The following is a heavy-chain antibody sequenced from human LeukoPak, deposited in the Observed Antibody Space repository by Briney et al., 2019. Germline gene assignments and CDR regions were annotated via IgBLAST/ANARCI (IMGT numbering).Heavy chain of an antibody. V-gene: IGHV4-4*07. Sequence: SETLSLTCTVSGGSISNYYWSWIRQPAGKGLEWIGRIYTSGSTNYNPSLKSRVTMSVDTSKNQFSLKLSSVTAADTAVYYCAREATLGYCSGGTCYSAYYFDYWGQGTLVPVSS. J-gene: IGHJ4*02. D-gene: IGHD2-15*01. CDR3: AREATLGYCSGGTCYSAYYFDY. CDR2: IYTSGST. CDR1: GGSISNYY.